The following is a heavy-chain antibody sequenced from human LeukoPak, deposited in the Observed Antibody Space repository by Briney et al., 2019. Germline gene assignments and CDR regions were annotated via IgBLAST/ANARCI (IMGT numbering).Heavy chain of an antibody. CDR1: GGSISSYF. V-gene: IGHV4-59*08. D-gene: IGHD3-22*01. CDR2: VYYSGNT. Sequence: SQTLSLTCTVSGGSISSYFWNWIRQPPGKGLEWIGYVYYSGNTNYNPSLKSRVTISQDTSKNQFSLEVTSVTAADTAVYYCARHPKEGPSDRSGYINAFDIWGQGTMVTVSS. J-gene: IGHJ3*02. CDR3: ARHPKEGPSDRSGYINAFDI.